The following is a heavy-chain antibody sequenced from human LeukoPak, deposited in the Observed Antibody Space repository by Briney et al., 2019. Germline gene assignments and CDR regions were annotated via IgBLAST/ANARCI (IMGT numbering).Heavy chain of an antibody. V-gene: IGHV1-69*06. CDR3: ASPPPGWLQLRSLDYYFDY. J-gene: IGHJ4*02. D-gene: IGHD5-24*01. Sequence: ASVKVSCKASGGTFSGYAISWVRQAPGQGLEWMGGIIPIFGTANYAQKFQGRVTITADKSTSTAYMELSSLRSEDTAVYYCASPPPGWLQLRSLDYYFDYWGQGTLVTVSS. CDR2: IIPIFGTA. CDR1: GGTFSGYA.